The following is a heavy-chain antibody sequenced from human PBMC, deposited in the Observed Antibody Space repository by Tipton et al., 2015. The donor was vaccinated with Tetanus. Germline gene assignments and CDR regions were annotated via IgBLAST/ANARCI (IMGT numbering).Heavy chain of an antibody. CDR1: GFTLSRYT. CDR3: ARASYDTLTGYYLDAFDV. J-gene: IGHJ3*01. V-gene: IGHV3-30*03. CDR2: VSFDGTNT. Sequence: SLRLSCAASGFTLSRYTLNWVRQPPGGGLEWLAVVSFDGTNTYYADSVKGRSTISRDTSKNAVYLHMGSLSPQDTAVYYCARASYDTLTGYYLDAFDVWGQGTMVTVSS. D-gene: IGHD3-9*01.